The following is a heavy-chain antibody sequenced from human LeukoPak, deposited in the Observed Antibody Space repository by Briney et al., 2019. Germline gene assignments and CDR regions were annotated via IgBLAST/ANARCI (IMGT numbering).Heavy chain of an antibody. J-gene: IGHJ6*02. CDR2: FDPEDGET. V-gene: IGHV1-24*01. CDR1: GYTLTELS. D-gene: IGHD3-10*01. CDR3: ATPSYGSGSYTRVDMDV. Sequence: GASVKVSCKVSGYTLTELSMHWVRHAPGKGLEWRGGFDPEDGETIYAQKFQGRVTMTEDTSTDTAYMELSSLRSEDTAVYYCATPSYGSGSYTRVDMDVWGQGTTVTVSS.